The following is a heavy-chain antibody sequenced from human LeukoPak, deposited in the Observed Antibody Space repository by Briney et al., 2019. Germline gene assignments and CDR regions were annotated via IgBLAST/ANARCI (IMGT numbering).Heavy chain of an antibody. J-gene: IGHJ4*02. CDR1: GASISTYY. CDR3: ARGGGYIPFDY. D-gene: IGHD3-22*01. V-gene: IGHV4-59*12. CDR2: IYHSGST. Sequence: SETLSLTCTVSGASISTYYWSWIRQPAGKGLEWIGYIYHSGSTYYNPSLKSRVTISVDRSKNQFSLKLSSVTAADTAVYYCARGGGYIPFDYWGQGTLVTVSS.